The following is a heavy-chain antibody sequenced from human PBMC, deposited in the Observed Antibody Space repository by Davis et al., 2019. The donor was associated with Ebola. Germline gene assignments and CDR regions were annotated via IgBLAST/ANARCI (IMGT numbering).Heavy chain of an antibody. CDR2: ISGSSTYT. CDR1: GFTFSSYN. V-gene: IGHV3-21*01. CDR3: ARGIQLWGSTYGMDV. Sequence: GGSLRLSCAASGFTFSSYNMNWVRQAPGKGLEWVSFISGSSTYTFYADSVKGRFTISRDNAKNSLHLQMNSLRAEDTAVYYCARGIQLWGSTYGMDVWGQGTTVTVSS. D-gene: IGHD5-18*01. J-gene: IGHJ6*02.